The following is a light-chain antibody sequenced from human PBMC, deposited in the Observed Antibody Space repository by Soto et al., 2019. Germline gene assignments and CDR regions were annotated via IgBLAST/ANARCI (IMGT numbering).Light chain of an antibody. J-gene: IGKJ1*01. CDR2: AAS. CDR1: QSISSY. V-gene: IGKV1-39*01. Sequence: DIQMTQSPSSLSASVGDRVTITCRASQSISSYLNWYQQKPGKAPKLLIYAASSLQSGVPSRFSGSGSGTDFTLTISSLQPEDFATYYCQQSYSTLRTFGQGTTGDIK. CDR3: QQSYSTLRT.